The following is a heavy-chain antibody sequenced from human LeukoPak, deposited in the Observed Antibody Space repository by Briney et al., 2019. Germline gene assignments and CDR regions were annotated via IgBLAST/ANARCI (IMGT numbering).Heavy chain of an antibody. CDR1: GGSISSSSYY. D-gene: IGHD1-26*01. Sequence: SETLSLTCPVSGGSISSSSYYWGWIRQPPGKGLEWIGSIYYSGSTYYNPSLKSRVTISVDTSKNQFSLKLSSVTAADTAVYYCARLVGATDAFDIWGQGTMVTVSS. V-gene: IGHV4-39*01. CDR3: ARLVGATDAFDI. J-gene: IGHJ3*02. CDR2: IYYSGST.